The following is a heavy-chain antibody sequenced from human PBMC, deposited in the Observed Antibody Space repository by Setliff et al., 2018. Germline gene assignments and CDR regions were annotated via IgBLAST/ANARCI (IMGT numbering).Heavy chain of an antibody. V-gene: IGHV3-11*04. CDR1: GFTFSDYY. D-gene: IGHD2-15*01. J-gene: IGHJ5*02. Sequence: GGSLRLSCAASGFTFSDYYMSWIRKGPGKGLEWVSYISSSGSTIYYADSVKGRFTISRDNAKNSLYLQMNSLRAEDTAVYYCARALRGYCSGGSCYNWFDPWGQGTLVTVSS. CDR3: ARALRGYCSGGSCYNWFDP. CDR2: ISSSGSTI.